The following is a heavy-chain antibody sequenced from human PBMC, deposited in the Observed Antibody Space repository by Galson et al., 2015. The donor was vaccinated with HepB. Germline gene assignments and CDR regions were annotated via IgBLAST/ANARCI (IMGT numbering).Heavy chain of an antibody. J-gene: IGHJ6*02. Sequence: SLRLSCAASGFTVSSNYMSWVRQAPGKGLEWVSVIYSGGSTYYADSVKGRFTISRDNSKNTLYLQMNSLRAEDTAVYYCARGLETSSWIQLWYPYYYYGMDVWGQGTTVTVSS. CDR1: GFTVSSNY. D-gene: IGHD5-18*01. V-gene: IGHV3-53*01. CDR3: ARGLETSSWIQLWYPYYYYGMDV. CDR2: IYSGGST.